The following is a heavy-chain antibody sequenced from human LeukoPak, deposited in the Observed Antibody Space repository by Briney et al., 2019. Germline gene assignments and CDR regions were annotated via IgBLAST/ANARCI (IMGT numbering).Heavy chain of an antibody. D-gene: IGHD3-22*01. CDR1: GYTFTSYD. Sequence: ASVKVSCKASGYTFTSYDINWVRQATGQGLEWMGWMNPNSGNTGYAQKFQGRVTITADKSTSTAYMELSSLRSEDTAVYYCARDLDYYDSSGSDYWGQGTLVTVSS. CDR2: MNPNSGNT. J-gene: IGHJ4*02. CDR3: ARDLDYYDSSGSDY. V-gene: IGHV1-8*01.